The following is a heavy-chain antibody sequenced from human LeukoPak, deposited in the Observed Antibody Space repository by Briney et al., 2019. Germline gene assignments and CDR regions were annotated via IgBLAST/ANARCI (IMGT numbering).Heavy chain of an antibody. CDR1: GYTFTSYG. V-gene: IGHV1-18*01. D-gene: IGHD3-9*01. Sequence: ASVKVSCKASGYTFTSYGISWVQQAPGQGLEWMGWISAYNGNTNYAQKLQGRVTMTTDTSTSTAYMELRSLRSDDTAVYYCARSELRYFDWLLMNNWFDPWGQGTLVTVSS. CDR2: ISAYNGNT. CDR3: ARSELRYFDWLLMNNWFDP. J-gene: IGHJ5*02.